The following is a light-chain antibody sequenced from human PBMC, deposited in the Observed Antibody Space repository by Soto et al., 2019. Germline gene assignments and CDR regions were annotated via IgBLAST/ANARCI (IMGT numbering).Light chain of an antibody. CDR2: DVI. J-gene: IGLJ2*01. CDR3: SSYATSSTPHVV. V-gene: IGLV2-14*01. CDR1: SSDVGGYDY. Sequence: QSALTQPASVSGSPGQSIAISCTGTSSDVGGYDYVSWHQQHPGKAPKLLIYDVINRPSGVSNRFSGSKSANTASLTISGLQAEDEADYFCSSYATSSTPHVVFGGGTKLTVL.